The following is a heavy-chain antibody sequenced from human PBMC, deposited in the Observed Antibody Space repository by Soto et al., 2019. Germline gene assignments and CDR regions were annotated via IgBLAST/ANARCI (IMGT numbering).Heavy chain of an antibody. J-gene: IGHJ3*02. CDR1: GITFSSYE. D-gene: IGHD3-3*01. V-gene: IGHV3-48*03. CDR2: PSSSGSTI. CDR3: ARLFLGPI. Sequence: GGSLRLPCAASGITFSSYEMKWDRQAPGTGLDTDSYPSSSGSTIYYADSVKGRFTISRDNAKNSLYLQMNSLRAEDTAVYYCARLFLGPIWGQGTMVAVSS.